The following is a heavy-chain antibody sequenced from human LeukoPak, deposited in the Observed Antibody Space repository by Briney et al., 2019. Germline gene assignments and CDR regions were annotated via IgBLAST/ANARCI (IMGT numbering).Heavy chain of an antibody. CDR1: GFTVSSNY. D-gene: IGHD5-12*01. CDR2: IYSGGST. Sequence: PGGSLRLSCAASGFTVSSNYMSWVRQAPGKGLEWVSVIYSGGSTYYADSVKGRFTISRDNSKNTLYLQMNSLRAEDTAVYYCARSRGYSGYDSNAFDIWGQGAMVTVSS. CDR3: ARSRGYSGYDSNAFDI. V-gene: IGHV3-53*01. J-gene: IGHJ3*02.